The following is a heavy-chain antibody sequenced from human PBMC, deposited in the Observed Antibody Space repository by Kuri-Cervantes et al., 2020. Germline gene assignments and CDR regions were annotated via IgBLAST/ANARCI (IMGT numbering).Heavy chain of an antibody. D-gene: IGHD4-17*01. CDR3: ARHRGIDYGDYYYYYMDV. J-gene: IGHJ6*03. V-gene: IGHV5-51*01. Sequence: GESLKISCKGSGYRFTNYWIGWVRQMPGKGLEWMGILYPGNSNTRYSPSFQGQVTISADKSISSAYLQWTSLKASDTAMYYCARHRGIDYGDYYYYYMDVWGKGTTVTVSS. CDR1: GYRFTNYW. CDR2: LYPGNSNT.